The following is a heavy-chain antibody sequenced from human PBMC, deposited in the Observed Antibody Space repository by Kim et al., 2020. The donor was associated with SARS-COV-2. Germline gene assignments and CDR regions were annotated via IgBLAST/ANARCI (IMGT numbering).Heavy chain of an antibody. Sequence: GGSLRLSCAASGFTFSSYAMHWVRQAPGKGLEWVAVISYDGSNKYYADSVKGRFTISRDNSKNTLYLQMNSLRAEDTAVYYCARDPPAPLQHLWGQGTLVTVSS. CDR3: ARDPPAPLQHL. D-gene: IGHD2-21*01. J-gene: IGHJ4*02. CDR2: ISYDGSNK. V-gene: IGHV3-30-3*01. CDR1: GFTFSSYA.